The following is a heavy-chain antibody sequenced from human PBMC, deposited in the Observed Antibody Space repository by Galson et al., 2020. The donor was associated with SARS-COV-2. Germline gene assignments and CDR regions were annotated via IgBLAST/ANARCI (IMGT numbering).Heavy chain of an antibody. CDR2: SSSNGGTT. J-gene: IGHJ4*02. V-gene: IGHV3-64*01. CDR3: ARAGRDGYNY. D-gene: IGHD5-12*01. CDR1: GFTFSSYS. Sequence: GGTLRLSCAASGFTFSSYSMQWVRQPPGEGLEYVSASSSNGGTTYYTNSVKGRFTIFRDNSNNTLYLQMGSLRAEDMAVYYCARAGRDGYNYWGQGTLVTVSS.